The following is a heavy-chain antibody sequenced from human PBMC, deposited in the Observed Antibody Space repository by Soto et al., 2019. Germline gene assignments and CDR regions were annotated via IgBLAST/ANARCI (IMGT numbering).Heavy chain of an antibody. J-gene: IGHJ5*02. CDR2: IYYTGST. V-gene: IGHV4-4*02. CDR1: GTSISSTFW. D-gene: IGHD5-18*01. CDR3: ARGGYNYPNWFDP. Sequence: SETLSLTCAVSGTSISSTFWWTWVRQPPGKGLELIGYIYYTGSTNYSPSLKSRVTISIDTSKNQFSLKLNSVTAADTAVYYCARGGYNYPNWFDPWGPGTLVTVSS.